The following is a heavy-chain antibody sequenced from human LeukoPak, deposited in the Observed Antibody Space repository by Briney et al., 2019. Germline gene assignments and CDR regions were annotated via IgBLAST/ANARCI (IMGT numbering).Heavy chain of an antibody. D-gene: IGHD6-13*01. CDR1: GFTFSDSS. Sequence: GGSLRLSCAASGFTFSDSSIHWVRQASGKGLEWVGRIRSKANNFATAYAASVEGRFTISRDNSKNTLYLQMNSLRAEDTAVYYCARVFSPGYSSRLGGYFDYWGQGTLVTVSS. CDR3: ARVFSPGYSSRLGGYFDY. J-gene: IGHJ4*02. V-gene: IGHV3-73*01. CDR2: IRSKANNFAT.